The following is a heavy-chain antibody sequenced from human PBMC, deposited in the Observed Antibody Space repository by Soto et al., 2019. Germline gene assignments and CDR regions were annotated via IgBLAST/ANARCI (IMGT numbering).Heavy chain of an antibody. D-gene: IGHD6-13*01. J-gene: IGHJ5*02. V-gene: IGHV1-8*01. CDR1: GYTFTSYD. CDR3: AREGIAAAGTWFDP. Sequence: GASVKVSCKASGYTFTSYDINWVRQATGQGLEWMGWMNPNSGNTGYAQKFQGRVIMTRNTSISTAYMELSSLRSEDTAVYYCAREGIAAAGTWFDPWGQGTLVTVSS. CDR2: MNPNSGNT.